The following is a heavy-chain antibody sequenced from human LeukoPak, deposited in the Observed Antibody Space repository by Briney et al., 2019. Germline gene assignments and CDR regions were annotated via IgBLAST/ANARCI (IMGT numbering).Heavy chain of an antibody. CDR2: INSGGSST. D-gene: IGHD6-13*01. CDR1: GFTFSRYY. V-gene: IGHV3-74*01. J-gene: IGHJ4*02. Sequence: GGSLRLSCAASGFTFSRYYMHRVRQDPGKGLVWVSRINSGGSSTTYADSVKGRFTISRDNAKNTLYLQMNSLTVEDTAVYYCTRVFVGDEYSSSGYWGQGTLVTVSS. CDR3: TRVFVGDEYSSSGY.